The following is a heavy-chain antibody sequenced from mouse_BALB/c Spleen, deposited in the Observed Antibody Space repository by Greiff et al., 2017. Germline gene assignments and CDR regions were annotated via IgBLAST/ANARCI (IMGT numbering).Heavy chain of an antibody. J-gene: IGHJ1*01. D-gene: IGHD1-1*01. CDR3: ARLIRRSWYFDV. V-gene: IGHV3-8*02. Sequence: DVHLVESGPSLVKPSQTLSLTCSVTGDSITSGYWNWIRKFPGNKLEYMGYISYSGSTYYNPSLKSRISITRDTSKNQYYLQLNSVTTEDTATYYCARLIRRSWYFDVWGAGTTVTVSS. CDR1: GDSITSGY. CDR2: ISYSGST.